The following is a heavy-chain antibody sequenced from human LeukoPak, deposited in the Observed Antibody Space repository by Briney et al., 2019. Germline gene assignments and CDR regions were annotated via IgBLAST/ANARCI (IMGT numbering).Heavy chain of an antibody. J-gene: IGHJ4*02. CDR1: GFKFSIYW. D-gene: IGHD2-8*02. CDR2: INQDGSEK. V-gene: IGHV3-7*01. CDR3: ARDPQYWGFGYDY. Sequence: GGSLRLSCAASGFKFSIYWMSWGRQAPGQGLGWVANINQDGSEKYYVDSVKGRFTISRDNAKNSLYLQMNSLRAEDTAVYYCARDPQYWGFGYDYWGQGTLVTVSS.